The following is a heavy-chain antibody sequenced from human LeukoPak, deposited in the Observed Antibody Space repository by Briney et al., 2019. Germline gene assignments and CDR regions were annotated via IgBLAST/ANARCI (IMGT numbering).Heavy chain of an antibody. CDR1: GGSISSYY. CDR3: ARDSSGYYYYFDY. J-gene: IGHJ4*02. D-gene: IGHD3-22*01. V-gene: IGHV4-59*01. CDR2: IYYSGST. Sequence: SETLSLTCTVSGGSISSYYWSWIRQPPGKGLEWIGYIYYSGSTNYNPSLKSRVTISVDTSKNQFSLKLSSVTAADTAVYYCARDSSGYYYYFDYWGQGTLVTVSS.